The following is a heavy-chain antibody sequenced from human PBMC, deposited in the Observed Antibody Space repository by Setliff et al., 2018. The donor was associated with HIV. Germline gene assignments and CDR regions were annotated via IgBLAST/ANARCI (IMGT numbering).Heavy chain of an antibody. Sequence: KPSETLSLPCNVSGASITSGSYYWSWIRRPAGKGLEWIGHIYSRGPTNYNPSLRGRVIISVDTSKNQLSLSLSSVTAADTAVYYCARDDSGYYYDYWGQGKLVTVSS. CDR2: IYSRGPT. CDR3: ARDDSGYYYDY. D-gene: IGHD3-22*01. CDR1: GASITSGSYY. J-gene: IGHJ4*02. V-gene: IGHV4-61*09.